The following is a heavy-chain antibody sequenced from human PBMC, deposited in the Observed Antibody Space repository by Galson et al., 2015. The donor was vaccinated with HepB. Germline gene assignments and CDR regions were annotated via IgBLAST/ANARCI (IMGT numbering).Heavy chain of an antibody. CDR2: ISAYNRKT. CDR1: GYTFSSYS. Sequence: SVKVSCKASGYTFSSYSITWVRKAPGQGLEWMGWISAYNRKTDYSRHLQGRVTMTTDTSTSTAYMELRSLRSDDTAVYYCARGALVAVVGATQNNWFDPWGQGTLVTVSS. V-gene: IGHV1-18*01. D-gene: IGHD2-15*01. J-gene: IGHJ5*02. CDR3: ARGALVAVVGATQNNWFDP.